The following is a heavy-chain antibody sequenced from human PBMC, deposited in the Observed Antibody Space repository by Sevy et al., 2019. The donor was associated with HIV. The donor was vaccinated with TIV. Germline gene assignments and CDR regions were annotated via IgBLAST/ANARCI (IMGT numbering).Heavy chain of an antibody. CDR2: LWYDGDRR. V-gene: IGHV3-33*01. J-gene: IGHJ6*02. Sequence: GGSLRLSCAASGFNFISYGMHWVRQAPGKGLEWVAVLWYDGDRRYYADSVKGRFTISRDNSQNTIYLQMNSLRGEDTAVYYCAREWVPPGPLIDNFGLDVWGQGTTVTVSS. D-gene: IGHD1-26*01. CDR1: GFNFISYG. CDR3: AREWVPPGPLIDNFGLDV.